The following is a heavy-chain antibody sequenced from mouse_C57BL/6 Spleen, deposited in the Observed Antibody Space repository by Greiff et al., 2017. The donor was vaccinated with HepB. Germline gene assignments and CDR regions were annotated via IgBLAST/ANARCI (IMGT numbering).Heavy chain of an antibody. D-gene: IGHD1-1*02. Sequence: EVQLQESGPGLVKPSQSLSLTCSVTGYSITSGYYWNWIRQFPGNKLEWMGYISYDGSNNYNPSLKNRISITRDTSKNQFFLKLNSVTTEDTATYYCARDRGGYFDYWGQGTTLTVYS. V-gene: IGHV3-6*01. CDR2: ISYDGSN. J-gene: IGHJ2*01. CDR1: GYSITSGYY. CDR3: ARDRGGYFDY.